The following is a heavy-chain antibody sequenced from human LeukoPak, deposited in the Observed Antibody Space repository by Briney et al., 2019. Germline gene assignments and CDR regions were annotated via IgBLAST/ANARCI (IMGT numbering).Heavy chain of an antibody. V-gene: IGHV2-5*01. J-gene: IGHJ6*02. CDR3: AHRYYGSGLTIPYYYYYYGMAV. Sequence: SGPTLVKPTQTLTLTCTFSGFSLSTSGVGVGWIRQPPGKALEWLALIYWNDDKRYSPSLKSRLTITKDTSKNQVVLTMTNMDPVDTATYYCAHRYYGSGLTIPYYYYYYGMAVWGQGTTVTVSS. CDR2: IYWNDDK. D-gene: IGHD3-10*01. CDR1: GFSLSTSGVG.